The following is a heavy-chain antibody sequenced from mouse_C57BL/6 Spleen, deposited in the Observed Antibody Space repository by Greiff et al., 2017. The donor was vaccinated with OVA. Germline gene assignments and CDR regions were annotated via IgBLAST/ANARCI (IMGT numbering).Heavy chain of an antibody. D-gene: IGHD1-1*01. CDR2: INPNNGGT. CDR1: GYTFTDYN. CDR3: ARTPYGSSPWFAY. J-gene: IGHJ3*01. Sequence: EVQLQQSGPELVKPGASVKIPCKASGYTFTDYNMDWVKQSHGKSLEWIGDINPNNGGTIYNQKFKGQATLTVAKSSSPAYMELRSLTSEDTAVYYCARTPYGSSPWFAYWGQGALVTGSA. V-gene: IGHV1-18*01.